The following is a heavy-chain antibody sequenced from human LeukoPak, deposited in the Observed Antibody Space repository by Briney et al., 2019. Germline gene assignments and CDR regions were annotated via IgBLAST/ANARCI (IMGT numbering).Heavy chain of an antibody. CDR1: GFTFSSYA. V-gene: IGHV3-30*04. D-gene: IGHD6-19*01. Sequence: GGSLRLSCAASGFTFSSYAMHWVRQAPGKGLEWVAVISYDGSNKYYADSVKGRFTISRDNAKNSLYLQMHSLRAEDTAVYYCARDLLAVAAMGVALDYWGQGTLVTVFS. CDR3: ARDLLAVAAMGVALDY. J-gene: IGHJ4*02. CDR2: ISYDGSNK.